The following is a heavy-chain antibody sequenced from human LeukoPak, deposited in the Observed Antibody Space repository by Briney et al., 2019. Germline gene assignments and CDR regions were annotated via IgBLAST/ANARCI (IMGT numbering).Heavy chain of an antibody. CDR2: IIPIFGTA. CDR1: GGTFSSYA. CDR3: ASGTGSYRRNWFDP. V-gene: IGHV1-69*13. J-gene: IGHJ5*02. D-gene: IGHD3-16*02. Sequence: VASVKVSCKASGGTFSSYAISWVRQAPGQGLEWMGGIIPIFGTANYAQKFQGRVTITADESTSTAYMELSSQRSEDTAVYYCASGTGSYRRNWFDPWGQGTLVTVSS.